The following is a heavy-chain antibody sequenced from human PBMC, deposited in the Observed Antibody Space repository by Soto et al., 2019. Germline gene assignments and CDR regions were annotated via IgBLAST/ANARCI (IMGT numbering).Heavy chain of an antibody. J-gene: IGHJ4*02. D-gene: IGHD1-1*01. V-gene: IGHV3-23*01. CDR2: ISGGAGTT. CDR1: GLTFRNSG. Sequence: EVQLLESGGGLVQPGESLRLSCAASGLTFRNSGMSWVRQAPGKGLEWVSAISGGAGTTDYAESVKGRFTISRDNSKKTLYLQMNSLRVEDTAVYYCASLGWNVPPFDSWGQGTLVIVSS. CDR3: ASLGWNVPPFDS.